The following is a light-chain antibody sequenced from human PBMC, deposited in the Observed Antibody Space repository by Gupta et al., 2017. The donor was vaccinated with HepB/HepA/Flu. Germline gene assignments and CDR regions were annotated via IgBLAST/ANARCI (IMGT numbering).Light chain of an antibody. Sequence: QSVMTPPPSASGTPGQRVTSFSLGSSSNIGSNTVNWYQQLPGTAPKLLIYSNNQRPSGVPDRFSGSKSGTSASLAISGLQSEDEADYYCAAWDDSLNGYVFGTGTKVTVV. CDR3: AAWDDSLNGYV. J-gene: IGLJ1*01. CDR2: SNN. CDR1: SSNIGSNT. V-gene: IGLV1-44*01.